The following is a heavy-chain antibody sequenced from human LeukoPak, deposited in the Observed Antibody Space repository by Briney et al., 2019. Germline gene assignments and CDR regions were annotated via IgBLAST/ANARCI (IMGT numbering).Heavy chain of an antibody. Sequence: PGGSLRLSCAASGFAFSTYGMHWVRQAPGKGLEWVAVIWYDGSEKYHADSVQGRFTISRDNSKNTLYLQMNSLRAEDTAVYYCARDRGDYGDYGYYYGMDVWGQGTTVTVSS. CDR2: IWYDGSEK. CDR3: ARDRGDYGDYGYYYGMDV. D-gene: IGHD4-17*01. V-gene: IGHV3-33*01. CDR1: GFAFSTYG. J-gene: IGHJ6*02.